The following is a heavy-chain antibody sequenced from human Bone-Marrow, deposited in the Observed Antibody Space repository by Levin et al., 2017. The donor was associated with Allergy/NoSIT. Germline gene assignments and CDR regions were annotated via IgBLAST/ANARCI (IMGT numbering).Heavy chain of an antibody. CDR3: AKAWQWLGYFDY. CDR1: GFTFNNYA. D-gene: IGHD6-19*01. Sequence: GESLKISCAASGFTFNNYAMSWVRQAPGKGLEWVSSIAGSGGPTFYADSVKGRFTISRDNSKNTLYLQMNTLRAEDTALYYCAKAWQWLGYFDYWGQGILVTVSS. J-gene: IGHJ4*02. V-gene: IGHV3-23*01. CDR2: IAGSGGPT.